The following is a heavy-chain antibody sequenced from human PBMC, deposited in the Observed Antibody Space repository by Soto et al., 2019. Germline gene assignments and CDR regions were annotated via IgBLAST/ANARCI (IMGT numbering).Heavy chain of an antibody. J-gene: IGHJ4*02. CDR2: ISNSGRTL. CDR1: GFTFSDYY. CDR3: ARDLVAVSGGVYSSSSGGYFFDF. V-gene: IGHV3-11*01. Sequence: QVQLVESGGGLVKPGGSLRLSCAASGFTFSDYYMSWIRQASGKGLEWISYISNSGRTLYYADSMKGRFTISRDNAKNSLYLQINSLRSEDTAVYYCARDLVAVSGGVYSSSSGGYFFDFWGQGTLVTVSS. D-gene: IGHD6-6*01.